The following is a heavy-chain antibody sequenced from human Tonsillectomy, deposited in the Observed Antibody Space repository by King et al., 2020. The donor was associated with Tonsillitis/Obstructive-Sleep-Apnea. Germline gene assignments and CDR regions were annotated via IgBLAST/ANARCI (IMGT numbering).Heavy chain of an antibody. CDR2: IDPSDSYT. V-gene: IGHV5-10-1*03. CDR3: AARLGIVGATGY. J-gene: IGHJ4*02. Sequence: QLVQSGAEVKKPGETLRISCKGSGYSFTSYWISWVRQMPGKGLEWMGRIDPSDSYTNYSPSFQGHVTISADKSISTAYLQWSSLKASDTAMYYCAARLGIVGATGYWGQGTLVTVAS. D-gene: IGHD1-26*01. CDR1: GYSFTSYW.